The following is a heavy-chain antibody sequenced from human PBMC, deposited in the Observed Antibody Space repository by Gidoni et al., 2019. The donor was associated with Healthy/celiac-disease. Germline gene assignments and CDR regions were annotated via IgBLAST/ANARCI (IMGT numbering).Heavy chain of an antibody. CDR1: GSTFLGSA. CDR3: TSRITNFGSRTFDI. CDR2: SRSKANSYAT. J-gene: IGHJ3*02. Sequence: EVLLVESGGGLVQPGGSLKLSFAASGSTFLGSAMHWVRQASGKGLEWFGRSRSKANSYATAYDASVKGRFTISRDDSKNTAYLQMNSLKTEDTAVYYCTSRITNFGSRTFDIWGQGTMVTVSS. D-gene: IGHD3-3*01. V-gene: IGHV3-73*02.